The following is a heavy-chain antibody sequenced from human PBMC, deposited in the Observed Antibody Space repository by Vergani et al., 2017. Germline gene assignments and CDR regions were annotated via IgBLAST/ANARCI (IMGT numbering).Heavy chain of an antibody. CDR3: ARARVGHCGGDCYQYYFDY. D-gene: IGHD2-21*02. J-gene: IGHJ4*02. Sequence: QVQLVQSGAEVKKPGASVKVSCKASGYTFTSYGISWVRQAPGQGLEWMGWISAYNGNTNYAQKLQGRVTMTTDTSTSTAYMELRSLRADDTAVYYCARARVGHCGGDCYQYYFDYWGQGTLVTVSS. CDR1: GYTFTSYG. CDR2: ISAYNGNT. V-gene: IGHV1-18*01.